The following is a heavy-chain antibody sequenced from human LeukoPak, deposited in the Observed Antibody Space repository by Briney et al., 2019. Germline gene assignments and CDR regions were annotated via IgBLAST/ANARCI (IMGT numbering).Heavy chain of an antibody. V-gene: IGHV4-34*01. J-gene: IGHJ5*02. Sequence: SETLSLTCAVYGGSFSGYYWSWIRQPPGKGLEWIGEINHSGSTNYNPSLKSRVTISVDTSKNQFSLKLSSVTAADTAVYCCARDTSTADGTGFDPWGQGTLVTVSS. CDR1: GGSFSGYY. CDR3: ARDTSTADGTGFDP. CDR2: INHSGST. D-gene: IGHD2-2*01.